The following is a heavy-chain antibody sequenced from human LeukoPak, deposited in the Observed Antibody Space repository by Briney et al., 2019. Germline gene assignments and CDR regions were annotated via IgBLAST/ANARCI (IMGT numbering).Heavy chain of an antibody. V-gene: IGHV4-61*01. J-gene: IGHJ4*02. CDR3: ARMITFGGVTAFDY. D-gene: IGHD3-16*01. CDR1: GGSVRSGSDY. Sequence: SETLSLTCTVSGGSVRSGSDYWSWIRQPPGKGMEWIGYIFYTGSTNYNPSLKSRVTMSVDTSKNQFSLKLSSVTAADTAVYYCARMITFGGVTAFDYWGQGTLVTVSS. CDR2: IFYTGST.